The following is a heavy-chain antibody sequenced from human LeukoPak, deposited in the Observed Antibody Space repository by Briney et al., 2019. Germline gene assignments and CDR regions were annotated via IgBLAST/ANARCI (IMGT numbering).Heavy chain of an antibody. V-gene: IGHV3-21*01. Sequence: GGSLRLSCAASGFTFSSYSMNWVRQAPGKGLEWVSSISSSSSYIYYADSVKGRFTISRDNAKNSLYLQMNSLRAEDTAVYYCARESQSEKYYYDSSGYYDYWGQGTLVTVSS. CDR2: ISSSSSYI. D-gene: IGHD3-22*01. CDR1: GFTFSSYS. CDR3: ARESQSEKYYYDSSGYYDY. J-gene: IGHJ4*02.